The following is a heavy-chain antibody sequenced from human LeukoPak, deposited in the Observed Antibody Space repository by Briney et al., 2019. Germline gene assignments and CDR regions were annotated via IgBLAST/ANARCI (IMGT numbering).Heavy chain of an antibody. V-gene: IGHV3-7*01. CDR2: IKQDGSDK. CDR1: GFTFNNFW. D-gene: IGHD6-13*01. Sequence: PGGSLRLSCVVSGFTFNNFWMSWVRQAPGKGLEWVANIKQDGSDKYYVDSAKGRFTISRDNAKNLLYLQMNSLRAADTAVYYCARDGTRAPSPPDYWGPGTLVTVSS. J-gene: IGHJ4*02. CDR3: ARDGTRAPSPPDY.